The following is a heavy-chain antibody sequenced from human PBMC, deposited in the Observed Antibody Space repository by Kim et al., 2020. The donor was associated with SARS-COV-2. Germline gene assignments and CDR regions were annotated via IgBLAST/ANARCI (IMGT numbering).Heavy chain of an antibody. Sequence: GGSLRLSCAASGFTFSSYAMHWVRQAPGKGLEWVAVISYDGSNKYYADSVKGRFTISRDNSKNTLYLQMNSLRAEDTAVYYCARTLSSGWYNDAVDIWGQGTMGTVSS. D-gene: IGHD6-19*01. CDR2: ISYDGSNK. CDR1: GFTFSSYA. CDR3: ARTLSSGWYNDAVDI. J-gene: IGHJ3*02. V-gene: IGHV3-30*04.